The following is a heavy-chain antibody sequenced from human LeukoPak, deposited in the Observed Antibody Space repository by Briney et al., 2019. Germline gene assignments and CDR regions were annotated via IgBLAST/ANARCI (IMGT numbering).Heavy chain of an antibody. J-gene: IGHJ4*02. CDR2: ISSSGSNI. V-gene: IGHV3-11*01. Sequence: RGSLRLSCAASGFTFSDYYMSWLRQAPGKGLEWVSYISSSGSNIYYADSVKGRFTISRDNAKNSLYLQMNRLRAEDKAVYYCAKAPGDFRVSYFDYWGQGTLVTVSS. CDR3: AKAPGDFRVSYFDY. CDR1: GFTFSDYY. D-gene: IGHD4-17*01.